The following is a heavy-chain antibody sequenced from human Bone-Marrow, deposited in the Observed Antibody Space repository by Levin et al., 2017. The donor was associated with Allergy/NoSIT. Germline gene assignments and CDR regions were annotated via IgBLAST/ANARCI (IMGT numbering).Heavy chain of an antibody. J-gene: IGHJ4*02. Sequence: GGSLRLSCAASGFNFSNYWMHWVRQGPGKGLAWVSRIKSDGSGTLYADSVRGRFTVSRDNAKKTLYLQMNSLRAEDTALYYCAILSGNFDYWGQGALVTASS. CDR1: GFNFSNYW. CDR3: AILSGNFDY. V-gene: IGHV3-74*01. D-gene: IGHD1-26*01. CDR2: IKSDGSGT.